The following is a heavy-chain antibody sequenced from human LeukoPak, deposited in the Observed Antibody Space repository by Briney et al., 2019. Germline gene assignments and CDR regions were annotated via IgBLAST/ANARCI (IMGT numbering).Heavy chain of an antibody. J-gene: IGHJ4*02. Sequence: PSQTLSLTCTVSGVSISSGGYYWSWLRQHPGKGLEWIGYIYYSGSTYYNPSLKSRVTISVDTSKNQFSLKLSSVTAADTAVYYCARVTPTYYFDYWGQGTLVTVSS. V-gene: IGHV4-31*03. CDR2: IYYSGST. CDR1: GVSISSGGYY. CDR3: ARVTPTYYFDY.